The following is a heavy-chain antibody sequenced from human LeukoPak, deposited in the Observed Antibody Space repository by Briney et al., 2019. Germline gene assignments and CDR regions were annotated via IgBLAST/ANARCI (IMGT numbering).Heavy chain of an antibody. J-gene: IGHJ4*02. CDR3: AKDSNTGGYSFGS. CDR1: GFTFHHYS. V-gene: IGHV3-43*01. CDR2: ISWDGGIT. D-gene: IGHD5-12*01. Sequence: GGSLRLSCAASGFTFHHYSMHWVRQPPGKGLEWVSLISWDGGITYYADSVRGRFTISRDNGKNSLSLEMNSLRTEDTALYYCAKDSNTGGYSFGSWGQGTLVTVTS.